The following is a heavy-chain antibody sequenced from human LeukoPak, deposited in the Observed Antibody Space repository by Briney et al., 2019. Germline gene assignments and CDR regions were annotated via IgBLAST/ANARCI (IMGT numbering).Heavy chain of an antibody. Sequence: ASVKVSCKASGYTFTSYDISWVRQAPGQGLEWMGWISAYNGNTNYAQKLQGRVTMTTDTSTSTAYMELRSLRSDDTAVYYCARVGCSSTSCYTGGYYYYYGMDVWGQGTTVTVSS. CDR3: ARVGCSSTSCYTGGYYYYYGMDV. J-gene: IGHJ6*02. D-gene: IGHD2-2*02. V-gene: IGHV1-18*01. CDR2: ISAYNGNT. CDR1: GYTFTSYD.